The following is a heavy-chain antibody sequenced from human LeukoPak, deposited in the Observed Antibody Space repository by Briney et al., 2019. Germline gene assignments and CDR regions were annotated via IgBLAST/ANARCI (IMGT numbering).Heavy chain of an antibody. CDR3: ARRYGYSSSWPNWFDP. Sequence: SETLSLTCTVSGGSISSGSYYWSWIRQPPGKGLEWIGEINHSGSTNYNPSLKSRVTISVDTSKNQFSLKLSSVTAADTAVYYCARRYGYSSSWPNWFDPWGQGTLVTVSS. CDR1: GGSISSGSYY. D-gene: IGHD6-13*01. J-gene: IGHJ5*02. V-gene: IGHV4-39*07. CDR2: INHSGST.